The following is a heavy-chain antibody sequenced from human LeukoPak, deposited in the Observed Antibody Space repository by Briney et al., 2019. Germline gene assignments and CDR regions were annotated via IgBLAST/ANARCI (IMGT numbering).Heavy chain of an antibody. CDR1: GFTFDDLG. CDR3: ARYYQRLRFLEWLPTDDAFDI. CDR2: INWDGGST. J-gene: IGHJ3*02. V-gene: IGHV3-20*01. D-gene: IGHD3-3*01. Sequence: RSGGSLRCSCAASGFTFDDLGMGWVGQGPGNGLEEGFGINWDGGSTGYADSVKGRFTISRDNAKKSLYLQMNSLRAEDTALYRCARYYQRLRFLEWLPTDDAFDIWGQGTMVTVSS.